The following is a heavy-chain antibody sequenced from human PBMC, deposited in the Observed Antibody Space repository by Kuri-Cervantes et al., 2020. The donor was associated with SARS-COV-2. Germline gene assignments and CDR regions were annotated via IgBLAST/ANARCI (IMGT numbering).Heavy chain of an antibody. CDR2: IWYDGSNK. V-gene: IGHV3-33*01. CDR3: ARESYYCGMDV. CDR1: GFTFSSYG. J-gene: IGHJ6*02. Sequence: GESLKISCAASGFTFSSYGMHWVRQAPGKGLEWVAVIWYDGSNKYYADSVKGRFTISRDNSKNTLYLQMNSLRAEDTAVYYCARESYYCGMDVWGQGTTVTVSS.